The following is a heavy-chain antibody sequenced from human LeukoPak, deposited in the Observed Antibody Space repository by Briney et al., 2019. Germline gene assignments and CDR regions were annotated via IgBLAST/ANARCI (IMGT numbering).Heavy chain of an antibody. J-gene: IGHJ5*02. D-gene: IGHD3-9*01. Sequence: SVKVSCTASGYTFTSYHIHWVRQAPGQGLEWMGGIIPIFGTANYAQKFQGRVTITADESTSTAYMELSSLRSEDTAVYYCASDILTGYYAAFDPWGQGTLVTVSS. CDR2: IIPIFGTA. CDR3: ASDILTGYYAAFDP. V-gene: IGHV1-69*13. CDR1: GYTFTSYH.